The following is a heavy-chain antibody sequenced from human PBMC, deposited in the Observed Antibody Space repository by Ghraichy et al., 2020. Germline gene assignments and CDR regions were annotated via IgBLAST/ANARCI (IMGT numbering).Heavy chain of an antibody. J-gene: IGHJ6*02. Sequence: GESLNISCVGSGFTFGSYSMNWVRQSPVEGLEWVSYITSSSSFISYADSVKGRFIISRDNAQNSLFLQMNSLRDEDTGVYYCARGSTVVRFYYYAGMDVWGQGTTGTVSS. CDR1: GFTFGSYS. V-gene: IGHV3-48*02. CDR3: ARGSTVVRFYYYAGMDV. CDR2: ITSSSSFI. D-gene: IGHD2-21*01.